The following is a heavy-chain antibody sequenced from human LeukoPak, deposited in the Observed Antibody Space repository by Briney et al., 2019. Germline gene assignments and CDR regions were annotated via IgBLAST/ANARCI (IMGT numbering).Heavy chain of an antibody. V-gene: IGHV4-61*01. CDR3: ARGGYYYDSSGYWGALDI. CDR2: IYYSGST. J-gene: IGHJ3*02. D-gene: IGHD3-22*01. CDR1: GGSISSSNYY. Sequence: SETLSLTCTVSGGSISSSNYYWSWIRQPPGKGLEWIGYIYYSGSTNYNPSLKSRVTISVDTSKNQFSLKLSSVTAADTAVYYCARGGYYYDSSGYWGALDIWGQGTMVTVSS.